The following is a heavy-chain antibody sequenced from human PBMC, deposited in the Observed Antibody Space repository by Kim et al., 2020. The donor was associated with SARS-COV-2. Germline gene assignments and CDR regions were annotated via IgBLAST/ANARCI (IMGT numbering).Heavy chain of an antibody. V-gene: IGHV3-15*01. CDR1: GFTFSNAW. D-gene: IGHD5-18*01. CDR2: IYSKTGGCTT. J-gene: IGHJ2*01. CDR3: TTSIGYIHGYTEYYF. Sequence: GGSLRLSCAASGFTFSNAWMSWVRQAPGKGLEWVGGIYSKTGGCTTDYVERVIGISTISSDDSQNTLYQHMNSLKTADTALYYCTTSIGYIHGYTEYYF.